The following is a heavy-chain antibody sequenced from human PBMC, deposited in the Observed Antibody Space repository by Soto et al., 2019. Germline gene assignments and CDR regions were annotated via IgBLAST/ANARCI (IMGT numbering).Heavy chain of an antibody. CDR3: AKDLIAAAGYYEGGNFDY. CDR2: ISYDGSNK. J-gene: IGHJ4*02. Sequence: QVQLVESGGGEVQPGRSLRLSCAASGFTFSSYGMHWVRQAPGKGLEWVAVISYDGSNKYYADSVKGRFTISRDNSKNTQXLQMNSLRAEDTAVYYCAKDLIAAAGYYEGGNFDYWGQGTLVTVSS. CDR1: GFTFSSYG. D-gene: IGHD6-13*01. V-gene: IGHV3-30*18.